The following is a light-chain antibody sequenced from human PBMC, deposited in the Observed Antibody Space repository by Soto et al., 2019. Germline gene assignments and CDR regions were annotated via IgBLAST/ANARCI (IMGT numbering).Light chain of an antibody. CDR1: QGIGDT. V-gene: IGKV3-15*01. CDR2: DTS. J-gene: IGKJ4*01. Sequence: EVVMRQSPATLSVSPGEFATLSCSASQGIGDTLAWYQHKPGQTPRLLIYDTSTRATGVPTRFSGSRSGAEFTLTINSLQSEDFAVYYCQPYNNWPLTFGGGTKVDIK. CDR3: QPYNNWPLT.